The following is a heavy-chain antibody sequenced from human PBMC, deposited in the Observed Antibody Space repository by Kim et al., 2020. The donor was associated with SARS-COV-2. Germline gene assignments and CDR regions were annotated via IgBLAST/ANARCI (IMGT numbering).Heavy chain of an antibody. J-gene: IGHJ5*02. CDR2: IYYSGST. CDR1: GGSISSYY. Sequence: SETLSLTCTVSGGSISSYYWSWIRQPPGKGLEWIGYIYYSGSTNYNPSLKSRVTISVDTSKNQFSLMLSSVTAADTAVYYCACTPFYYDILTGYSFNWFDPWGQGTLVTVSS. CDR3: ACTPFYYDILTGYSFNWFDP. V-gene: IGHV4-59*08. D-gene: IGHD3-9*01.